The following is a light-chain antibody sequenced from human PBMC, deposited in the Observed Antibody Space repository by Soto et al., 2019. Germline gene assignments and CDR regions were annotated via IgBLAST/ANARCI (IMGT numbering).Light chain of an antibody. CDR3: SSYTSSSTLWV. J-gene: IGLJ1*01. Sequence: QSALTQPAPVSGSPGQSITISCTGTSSDVGGYNYVSWYQQHPGKAPKLMIYDVSNRPSGVSNRFSGSKSGNTASLTISGLQAEDEADYYCSSYTSSSTLWVFGTGTKLTVL. CDR2: DVS. CDR1: SSDVGGYNY. V-gene: IGLV2-14*01.